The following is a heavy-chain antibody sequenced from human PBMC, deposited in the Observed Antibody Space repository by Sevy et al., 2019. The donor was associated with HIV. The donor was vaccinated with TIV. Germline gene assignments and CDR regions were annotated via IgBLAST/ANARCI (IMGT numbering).Heavy chain of an antibody. CDR2: IYYSGST. CDR1: GGSVSSGSYY. D-gene: IGHD6-6*01. J-gene: IGHJ5*02. Sequence: SETLSLTCTVSGGSVSSGSYYWSWIWQPPGKGLEWIGYIYYSGSTNYNPSLKSRVTISVDTSKNQFSLKLSSVTAADTAVYYCARDKGSSGWFDPWGQGTLVTVSS. CDR3: ARDKGSSGWFDP. V-gene: IGHV4-61*01.